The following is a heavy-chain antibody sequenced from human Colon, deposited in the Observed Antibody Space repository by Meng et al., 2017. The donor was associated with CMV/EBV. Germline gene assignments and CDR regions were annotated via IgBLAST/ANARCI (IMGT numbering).Heavy chain of an antibody. D-gene: IGHD2-21*01. V-gene: IGHV3-7*01. CDR2: IKEDGTGK. J-gene: IGHJ6*02. Sequence: GESLKISCAASGFTFTTFWMTWVRQAPGKGLEWVANIKEDGTGKWYVDSVKGRFTISRDDAKKSVYLQMNSLRAEDTAVYYCVRYANSQSGMDVWGQGTTVTVSS. CDR3: VRYANSQSGMDV. CDR1: GFTFTTFW.